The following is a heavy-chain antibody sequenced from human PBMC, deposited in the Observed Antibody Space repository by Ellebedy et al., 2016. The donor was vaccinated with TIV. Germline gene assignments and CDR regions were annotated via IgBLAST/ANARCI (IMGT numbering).Heavy chain of an antibody. Sequence: SETLSLXXAVYGGSFSGYYWSWIRQPPGKGLEWIGEINHSGSTNYNPSLKSRVTISVDTSKNQFSLKLSSVTAADTAVYYCARLGGLDWGFYYYYGMDVWGQGTTVTVSS. V-gene: IGHV4-34*01. J-gene: IGHJ6*02. CDR1: GGSFSGYY. CDR3: ARLGGLDWGFYYYYGMDV. D-gene: IGHD7-27*01. CDR2: INHSGST.